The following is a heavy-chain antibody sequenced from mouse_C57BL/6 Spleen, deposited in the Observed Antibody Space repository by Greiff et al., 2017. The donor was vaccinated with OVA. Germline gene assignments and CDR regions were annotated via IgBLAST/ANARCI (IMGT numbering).Heavy chain of an antibody. CDR1: GYTFTSYW. Sequence: QVQLQQPGAELVKPGASVKVSCKASGYTFTSYWMHWVKQRPGQGLEWIGGIHPSDSDTNYNQKFKGKATLTVDKSSSTAYMQLSSLTSEDSAVYYGAIGGSSDYYAMDYWGQGTSVTVSS. J-gene: IGHJ4*01. V-gene: IGHV1-74*01. CDR3: AIGGSSDYYAMDY. CDR2: IHPSDSDT. D-gene: IGHD3-1*01.